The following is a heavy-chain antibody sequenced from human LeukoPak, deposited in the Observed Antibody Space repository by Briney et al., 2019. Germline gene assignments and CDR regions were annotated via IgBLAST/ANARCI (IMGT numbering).Heavy chain of an antibody. Sequence: GGSLRLSCAASGFTFNNYGMNWVRQTPGKGLEWVSRISWNGGSTRYADSVKGRFTISSDNAKNSLYLQMNSLRPEDTALYYCAKTTSSSFLNWFDPWGQGTLVTVSS. D-gene: IGHD6-13*01. J-gene: IGHJ5*02. CDR2: ISWNGGST. V-gene: IGHV3-20*04. CDR1: GFTFNNYG. CDR3: AKTTSSSFLNWFDP.